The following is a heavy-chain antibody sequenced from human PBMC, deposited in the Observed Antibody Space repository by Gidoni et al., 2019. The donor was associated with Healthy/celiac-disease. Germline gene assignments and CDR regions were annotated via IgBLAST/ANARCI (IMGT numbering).Heavy chain of an antibody. J-gene: IGHJ4*02. CDR2: ISSSSSTI. D-gene: IGHD6-19*01. Sequence: EVQLVESGGGLVQPGGSLRLSCAASGFTFSSYSMNWVRQAPGKGLEWVSYISSSSSTIYYADSVKGRFTNSRDNAKNSLYLQMNSLRAEDTAVYYCARDNLGSSGWYRGPYYFDYWGQGTLVTVSS. CDR3: ARDNLGSSGWYRGPYYFDY. V-gene: IGHV3-48*01. CDR1: GFTFSSYS.